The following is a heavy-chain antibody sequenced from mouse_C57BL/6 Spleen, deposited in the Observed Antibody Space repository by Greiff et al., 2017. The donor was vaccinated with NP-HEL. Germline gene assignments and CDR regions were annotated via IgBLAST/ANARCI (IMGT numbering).Heavy chain of an antibody. J-gene: IGHJ4*01. CDR2: INPGSGGT. CDR3: ARSGSSYDDYAMDY. D-gene: IGHD1-1*01. Sequence: QVQLKQSGAELVRPGTSVKVSCKASGYAFTNYLIEWVKQRPGQGLEWIGVINPGSGGTNYNEKFKGKATLTADKSSSTAYMQLSSLTSEDSAVYFWARSGSSYDDYAMDYWGQGTSVTVSS. CDR1: GYAFTNYL. V-gene: IGHV1-54*01.